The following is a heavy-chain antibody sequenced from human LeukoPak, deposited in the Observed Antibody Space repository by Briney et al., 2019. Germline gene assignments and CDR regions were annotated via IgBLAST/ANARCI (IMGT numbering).Heavy chain of an antibody. CDR2: IKQDGSEK. D-gene: IGHD1-26*01. CDR1: GFTFSNYW. Sequence: GGSLRLSCTAPGFTFSNYWMSWVRQAPGKGLARVADIKQDGSEKSYVDSVKGRFTISRDNAKNSLYLQMNSLRDEDTAVYYCIVSMRGGPFDYWGQGALVTVSS. J-gene: IGHJ4*02. V-gene: IGHV3-7*02. CDR3: IVSMRGGPFDY.